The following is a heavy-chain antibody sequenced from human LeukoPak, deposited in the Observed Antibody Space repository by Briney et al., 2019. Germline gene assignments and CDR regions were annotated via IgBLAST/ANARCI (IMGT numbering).Heavy chain of an antibody. D-gene: IGHD1-26*01. CDR3: TMGGQPYYFDY. V-gene: IGHV3-23*01. CDR1: GFTFSSSA. CDR2: ISGSGGST. Sequence: GGSLRLSCAASGFTFSSSAMSWVRQAPGKGLEWVSGISGSGGSTYYADSVKGRFTISRDNSKNTLYLQMNSLRAEDTAVYYCTMGGQPYYFDYWGQGTLVTVSS. J-gene: IGHJ4*02.